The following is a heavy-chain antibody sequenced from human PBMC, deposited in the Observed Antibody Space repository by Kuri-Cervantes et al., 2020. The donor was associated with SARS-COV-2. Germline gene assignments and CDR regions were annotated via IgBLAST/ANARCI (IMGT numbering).Heavy chain of an antibody. CDR3: ARHPHAVAGPIDY. D-gene: IGHD6-19*01. CDR1: GGSISSSSYY. J-gene: IGHJ4*02. CDR2: IYYSGST. V-gene: IGHV4-39*01. Sequence: SETLSLTCTVSGGSISSSSYYWGWIRQPPGKGLEWIGSIYYSGSTYYNPSLKSRVTISVDTSKNQFSLKLSSVTAADTAAYYCARHPHAVAGPIDYWGQGTLVTVSS.